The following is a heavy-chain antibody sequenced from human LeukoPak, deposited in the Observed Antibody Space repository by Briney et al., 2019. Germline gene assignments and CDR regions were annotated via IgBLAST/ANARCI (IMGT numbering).Heavy chain of an antibody. J-gene: IGHJ3*02. Sequence: SETLSLTCTVSGVSIYSSTYYWAWIRQPPGKGLEFIGSIYYNENTYHNPSLKSRLTISVDTSTNPFSLRLTSVTAADTAIYYCARQLAAGNDAFDIWGQGTVVSVSS. CDR1: GVSIYSSTYY. D-gene: IGHD2-15*01. CDR3: ARQLAAGNDAFDI. V-gene: IGHV4-39*01. CDR2: IYYNENT.